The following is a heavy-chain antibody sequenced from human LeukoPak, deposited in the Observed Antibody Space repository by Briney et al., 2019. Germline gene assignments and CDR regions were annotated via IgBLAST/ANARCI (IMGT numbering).Heavy chain of an antibody. J-gene: IGHJ5*02. V-gene: IGHV3-15*07. Sequence: GGSLRLSCAASGFTFSRYAMEWVRQAPGKGLEWVGRIRSNSDGGTIDYAAPVKGRFTLSRDDSKTTLYLQMNSLQTEDTAVYYCATDFYDSTWGQGTLVTVSS. CDR3: ATDFYDST. CDR2: IRSNSDGGTI. CDR1: GFTFSRYA. D-gene: IGHD3-22*01.